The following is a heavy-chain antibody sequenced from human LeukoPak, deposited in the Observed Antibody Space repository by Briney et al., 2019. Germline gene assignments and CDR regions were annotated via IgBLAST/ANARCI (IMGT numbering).Heavy chain of an antibody. CDR2: ISYDGNNR. CDR1: RFTFSSYG. V-gene: IGHV3-30*18. D-gene: IGHD6-13*01. J-gene: IGHJ4*02. Sequence: PGGSLRLSCAASRFTFSSYGMHWVRQAPGKGLEWVAVISYDGNNRYYADSVKGRFTISRYNSKNTLYLQMNSLRAEDTAIYYCAKLDDIAGLDYWGQGTLVTVSS. CDR3: AKLDDIAGLDY.